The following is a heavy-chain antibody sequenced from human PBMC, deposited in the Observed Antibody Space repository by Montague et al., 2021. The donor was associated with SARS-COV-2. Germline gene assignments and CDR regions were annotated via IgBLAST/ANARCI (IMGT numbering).Heavy chain of an antibody. D-gene: IGHD3-9*01. J-gene: IGHJ5*02. CDR1: GFSFSSYA. CDR3: AKSAYYDILNWFDP. V-gene: IGHV3-23*01. Sequence: SLRLSCAASGFSFSSYAMSWVRRAPGKGLEWVLAISGSGGATYYADSVKGRFIISRDSSKKTMFLQMNRLTPEDTAVYYCAKSAYYDILNWFDPWGQGTLATVSS. CDR2: ISGSGGAT.